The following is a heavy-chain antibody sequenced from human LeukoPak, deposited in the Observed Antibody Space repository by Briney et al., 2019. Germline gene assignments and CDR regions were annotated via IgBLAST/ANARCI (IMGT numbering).Heavy chain of an antibody. CDR3: ARAGSYCSSTSCLDYYYGMDV. CDR2: IKQDGSEK. D-gene: IGHD2-2*01. Sequence: PGGSLRLSCAASGFTFSSYWMSWVRQAPGKGLEWVANIKQDGSEKYYVDSVKGRFTISRGNAKNSLYLQMNSLRAEGTAVYYCARAGSYCSSTSCLDYYYGMDVWGQGTTVTVSS. J-gene: IGHJ6*02. CDR1: GFTFSSYW. V-gene: IGHV3-7*01.